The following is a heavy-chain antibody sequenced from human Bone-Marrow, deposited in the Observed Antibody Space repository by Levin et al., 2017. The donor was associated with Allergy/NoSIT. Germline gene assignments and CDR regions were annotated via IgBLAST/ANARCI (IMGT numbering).Heavy chain of an antibody. CDR2: IKQDGSEK. D-gene: IGHD4-17*01. Sequence: GASVKVSCVGSGISLSTYWMSWVRQAPGKGLEWVANIKQDGSEKFYVDSVKGRFTISRDNAKNSLYLQVNSLRAEDTAVYYCAAYGDSAVRAGTRTPHYYWYGMDVWGQGTTVTVSS. CDR3: AAYGDSAVRAGTRTPHYYWYGMDV. CDR1: GISLSTYW. V-gene: IGHV3-7*01. J-gene: IGHJ6*02.